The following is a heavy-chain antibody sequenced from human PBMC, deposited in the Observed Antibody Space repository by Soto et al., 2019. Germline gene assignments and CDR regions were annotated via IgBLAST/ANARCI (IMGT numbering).Heavy chain of an antibody. Sequence: SETLSLTCTVSGGSISSGGYSWSWIRQHPGKGLEWLGYIYSSGSPYYNPSLKSRVTISGDTSNNQFSLKLSSVTAADTAVYYCARVPTPNDYGDPMGWFDPWGQGTLVTVSS. V-gene: IGHV4-31*03. CDR2: IYSSGSP. CDR1: GGSISSGGYS. J-gene: IGHJ5*02. CDR3: ARVPTPNDYGDPMGWFDP. D-gene: IGHD4-17*01.